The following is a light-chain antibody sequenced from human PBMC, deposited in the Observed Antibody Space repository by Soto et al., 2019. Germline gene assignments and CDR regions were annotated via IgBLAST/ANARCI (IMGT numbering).Light chain of an antibody. J-gene: IGLJ2*01. Sequence: QSVLTQPPSASGTPGQRVTISCSGSTANIGSHTVNWYHQLPGTAPKLLIYRSDQRPSGVPDRFSASKSGTSASLAISGLQSEDEADYYCSAWDDNRDGLLFGGGTKLTVL. CDR2: RSD. CDR1: TANIGSHT. CDR3: SAWDDNRDGLL. V-gene: IGLV1-44*01.